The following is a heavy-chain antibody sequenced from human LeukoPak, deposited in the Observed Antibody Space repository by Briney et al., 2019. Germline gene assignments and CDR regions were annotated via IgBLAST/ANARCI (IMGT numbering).Heavy chain of an antibody. J-gene: IGHJ4*02. CDR2: ISGSGGST. CDR1: GFTFSNYA. Sequence: GGSLRLSCAASGFTFSNYAMSWVRQAPGKGLEWVSVISGSGGSTNFADSVKGRFTSSRDNSKNTLYLQMHSLRVEDTAVYYCAQGRLGYGYGAFDHWGQGTLVTVSS. CDR3: AQGRLGYGYGAFDH. D-gene: IGHD5-18*01. V-gene: IGHV3-23*01.